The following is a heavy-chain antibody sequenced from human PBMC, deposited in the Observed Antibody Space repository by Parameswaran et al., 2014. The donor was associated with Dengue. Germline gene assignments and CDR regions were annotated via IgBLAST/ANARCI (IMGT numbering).Heavy chain of an antibody. Sequence: VRQAPGKGLEWIGEINHSGSTNYNPSLKSRVTISVDTSKNQFSLKLSSVTAADTAVYYCARGHYDFWSGYRLSYGMDVWGQGTTVTVSS. CDR3: ARGHYDFWSGYRLSYGMDV. J-gene: IGHJ6*02. CDR2: INHSGST. V-gene: IGHV4-34*01. D-gene: IGHD3-3*01.